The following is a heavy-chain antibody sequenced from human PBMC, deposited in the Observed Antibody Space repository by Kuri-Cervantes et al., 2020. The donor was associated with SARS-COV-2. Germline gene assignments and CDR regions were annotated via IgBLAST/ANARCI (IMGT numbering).Heavy chain of an antibody. CDR3: ARDPIRGYCSSTSCLPRGVWFDP. J-gene: IGHJ5*02. CDR1: GFTFSSYA. Sequence: LSLTCAASGFTFSSYAMSWVRQAPGKGLDWVSAISGSGGSTSYSDSVKGRFTISRDNAKNTLYLQMNSLRAEDTAVYYCARDPIRGYCSSTSCLPRGVWFDPWGQGTLVTVSS. D-gene: IGHD2-2*01. CDR2: ISGSGGST. V-gene: IGHV3-23*01.